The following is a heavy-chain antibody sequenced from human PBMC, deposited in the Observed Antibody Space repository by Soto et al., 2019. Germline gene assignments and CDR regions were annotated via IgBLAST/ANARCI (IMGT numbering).Heavy chain of an antibody. Sequence: QVQLQESGPGLVKPSGTLSLTCAVSGGSISSSNWWSWVRQPPGKGLEWIGEIYHSGSTNYNPSLKSRVTISVDKSKNQFPLKLSSVTAADTAVYYCASHVLRYFDWLSTNWFDPWGQGTLVTVSS. V-gene: IGHV4-4*02. CDR3: ASHVLRYFDWLSTNWFDP. CDR2: IYHSGST. CDR1: GGSISSSNW. J-gene: IGHJ5*02. D-gene: IGHD3-9*01.